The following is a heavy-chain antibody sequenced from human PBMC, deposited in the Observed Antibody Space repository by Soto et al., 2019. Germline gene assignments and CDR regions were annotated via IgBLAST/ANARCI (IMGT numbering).Heavy chain of an antibody. V-gene: IGHV3-33*01. CDR3: ARDRQFWGGSYVVFAYKYGMDV. CDR1: GFTFSSYG. D-gene: IGHD3-3*01. J-gene: IGHJ6*02. CDR2: VWYDGSNQ. Sequence: QVQLVESGGGVVQPGGSLRLSCAASGFTFSSYGMHWVRQAPGKGLQWVALVWYDGSNQCYADSVKGRFTISRDNYKNTLHLQINSLGAEDTAVYLCARDRQFWGGSYVVFAYKYGMDVWGQGTTVTVSS.